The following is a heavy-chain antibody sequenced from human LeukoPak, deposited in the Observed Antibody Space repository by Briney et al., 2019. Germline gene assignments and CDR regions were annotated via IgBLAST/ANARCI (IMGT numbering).Heavy chain of an antibody. J-gene: IGHJ4*02. CDR2: ISSSSSTI. D-gene: IGHD1-1*01. Sequence: GGSLRLSCAASGFTFSSYSMNWVRQAPGKGLEWVSYISSSSSTIYYADSVKGRFTISRDNAKNSLYLQMNSLRAEDTAVYYCAKEGTSSVPSDFDYWGQGILVTVSS. CDR3: AKEGTSSVPSDFDY. CDR1: GFTFSSYS. V-gene: IGHV3-48*01.